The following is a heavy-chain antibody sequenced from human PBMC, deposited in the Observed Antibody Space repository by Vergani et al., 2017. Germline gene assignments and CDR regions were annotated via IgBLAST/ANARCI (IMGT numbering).Heavy chain of an antibody. V-gene: IGHV1-18*01. CDR3: ARAHIVLMLYAMAPYFDY. D-gene: IGHD2-8*01. CDR1: GYTFTSYG. Sequence: QVQLVQSGAEVKKPGASVKVSCKASGYTFTSYGISWVRQAPGQGLEWMGWISAYNGNTNYAQKLQGRVTMTTDTSTSTAYMELRSLRSDDTAVYYCARAHIVLMLYAMAPYFDYWGQGTLVTVSS. J-gene: IGHJ4*02. CDR2: ISAYNGNT.